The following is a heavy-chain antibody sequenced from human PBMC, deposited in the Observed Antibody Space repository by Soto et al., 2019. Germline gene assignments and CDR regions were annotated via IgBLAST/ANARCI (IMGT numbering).Heavy chain of an antibody. CDR2: IRSKANSYAT. D-gene: IGHD6-6*01. Sequence: GGSLRLSCAASGFTFSGSAMHWVRQASGKGLEWVGRIRSKANSYATAYAASVKGRFTISRDDSKNTAYLQMNSLKTEDTAVYYCTRRYSSSSGWDDAFDIWGQGTMVTVSS. J-gene: IGHJ3*02. V-gene: IGHV3-73*01. CDR1: GFTFSGSA. CDR3: TRRYSSSSGWDDAFDI.